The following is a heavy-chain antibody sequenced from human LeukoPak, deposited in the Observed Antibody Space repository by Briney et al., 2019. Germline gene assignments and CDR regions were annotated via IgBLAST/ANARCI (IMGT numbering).Heavy chain of an antibody. CDR2: ISSSSSYT. V-gene: IGHV3-11*06. CDR1: GFTFRDYY. D-gene: IGHD2-21*02. CDR3: ARGAPVGTVYGMDV. J-gene: IGHJ6*02. Sequence: GSLRLSFAASGFTFRDYYMSWIRQAPGKGMGWVSYISSSSSYTNYADSVKGRFTISRDNAKNSLYLQMNSLRAEDTAVYYCARGAPVGTVYGMDVWGQGTTVTVSS.